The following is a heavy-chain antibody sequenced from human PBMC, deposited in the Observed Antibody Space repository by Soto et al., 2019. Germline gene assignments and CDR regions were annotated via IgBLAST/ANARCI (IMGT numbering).Heavy chain of an antibody. D-gene: IGHD2-8*01. V-gene: IGHV4-30-4*01. Sequence: QLQLQESGPGLVKPSQTLSLTCTVSGGSISSGVYYWSWIRQPPGKGLEWIGYILYSGTTNYNPSLESRLTISVDTSKNQFSLKLTSVTAADTAVYYCARNGALDYWGRGTLVTVSS. CDR3: ARNGALDY. J-gene: IGHJ4*02. CDR1: GGSISSGVYY. CDR2: ILYSGTT.